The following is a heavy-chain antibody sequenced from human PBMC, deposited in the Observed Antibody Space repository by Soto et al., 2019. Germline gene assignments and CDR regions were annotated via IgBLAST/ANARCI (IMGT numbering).Heavy chain of an antibody. V-gene: IGHV5-51*01. CDR1: GYSFTNFW. J-gene: IGHJ4*02. CDR2: IYPGDSET. D-gene: IGHD6-19*01. Sequence: GESLKISCKASGYSFTNFWLGWVRQMPGKGLEWLGIIYPGDSETRYSPSFQGQVTISADRSISTAYLQWSSLKASDTAIYYCATQHPLDSSGWYNWGRGTLVTVSS. CDR3: ATQHPLDSSGWYN.